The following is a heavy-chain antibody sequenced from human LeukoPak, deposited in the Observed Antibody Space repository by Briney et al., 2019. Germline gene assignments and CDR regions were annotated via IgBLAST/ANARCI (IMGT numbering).Heavy chain of an antibody. Sequence: SVKVSCKASGGTFSSYTISWVRQAPGQGLEWMGGIIPIFGTTNYAQKFQGRVTMTRDTSTSTVYMELSSLRSEDTAVYYCAREGRFYGSGSYFDYWGQGTLVTVSS. D-gene: IGHD3-10*01. V-gene: IGHV1-69*05. CDR1: GGTFSSYT. CDR2: IIPIFGTT. CDR3: AREGRFYGSGSYFDY. J-gene: IGHJ4*02.